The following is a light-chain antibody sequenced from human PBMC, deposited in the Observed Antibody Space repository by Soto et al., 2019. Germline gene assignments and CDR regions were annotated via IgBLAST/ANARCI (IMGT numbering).Light chain of an antibody. CDR2: AAT. CDR3: HQFGNSPQT. J-gene: IGKJ1*01. V-gene: IGKV3-20*01. Sequence: EIVLTQSPDTLSLSPGERAALSCRASQSVRDSFLAWYQQKPGQSPRLLIYAATSRATGIPERFSGSGSETDFTLTIYRLEPEDFAVYYCHQFGNSPQTFGHGTKVEVK. CDR1: QSVRDSF.